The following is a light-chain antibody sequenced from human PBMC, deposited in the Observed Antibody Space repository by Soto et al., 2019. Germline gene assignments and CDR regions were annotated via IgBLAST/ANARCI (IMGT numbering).Light chain of an antibody. J-gene: IGKJ5*01. CDR3: QQYSSTPIT. CDR2: WAS. V-gene: IGKV4-1*01. CDR1: QTVLYSSNNKNY. Sequence: DIVMTQSADSLAVSLGERATINCKSSQTVLYSSNNKNYLAWYQQKPGQPPKVLIYWASTRESGVPDRFSGSGSGTDFTLTISSLQAEDVAVYYCQQYSSTPITFGQGTRLEIK.